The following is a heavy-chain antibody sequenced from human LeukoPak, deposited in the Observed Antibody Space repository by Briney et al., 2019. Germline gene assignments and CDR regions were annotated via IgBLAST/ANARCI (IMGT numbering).Heavy chain of an antibody. Sequence: PSETLSLTCAVYGGSFSGYYWSWIRQPPGKGLEWIGEINHSGSTNYNPSLKSRVTISVDTSKNQFSLKLSSVTAADTAVYYCARGQRFLEWLFVSRFDPWGQGTPVTVSS. D-gene: IGHD3-3*01. CDR2: INHSGST. CDR3: ARGQRFLEWLFVSRFDP. J-gene: IGHJ5*02. V-gene: IGHV4-34*01. CDR1: GGSFSGYY.